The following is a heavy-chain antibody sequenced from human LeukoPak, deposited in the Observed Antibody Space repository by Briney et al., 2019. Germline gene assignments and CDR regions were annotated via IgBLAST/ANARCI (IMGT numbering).Heavy chain of an antibody. V-gene: IGHV3-33*01. CDR2: IWYDGSNK. Sequence: GSLTLSCAASGFTFSSYGMHWVRQAPGKGLEWVAVIWYDGSNKYYADSVKGRFTISRDNSKNTLYLQMNSLRAEDTAVYYCARSPRRSLNWFDPWGQGTLVTVSS. J-gene: IGHJ5*02. CDR1: GFTFSSYG. CDR3: ARSPRRSLNWFDP.